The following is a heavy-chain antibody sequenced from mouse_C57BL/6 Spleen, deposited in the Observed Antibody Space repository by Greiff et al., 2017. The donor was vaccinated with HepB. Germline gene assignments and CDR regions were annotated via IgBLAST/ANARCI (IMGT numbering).Heavy chain of an antibody. CDR1: GFTFSDYY. D-gene: IGHD2-4*01. CDR2: ISNGGGST. Sequence: EVMLVESGGGLVQPGGSLKLSCAASGFTFSDYYMYWVRQTPEKRLEWVAYISNGGGSTYYPDTVKGRFTISRDNAKNTLYLQMSRLKSEDTAMYYCARHDYDGGFDYWGQGTTLTVSS. J-gene: IGHJ2*01. V-gene: IGHV5-12*01. CDR3: ARHDYDGGFDY.